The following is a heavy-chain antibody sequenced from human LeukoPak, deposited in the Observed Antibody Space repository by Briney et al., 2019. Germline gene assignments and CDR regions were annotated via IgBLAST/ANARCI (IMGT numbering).Heavy chain of an antibody. CDR2: FDPEDGET. CDR3: ATARLEGFWSGYYTRASLEYFDY. D-gene: IGHD3-3*01. J-gene: IGHJ4*02. CDR1: RYTLTELS. V-gene: IGHV1-24*01. Sequence: ASVKVSCKVSRYTLTELSMHWVRQAPGKGLEWMGGFDPEDGETIYAQKFQGRVTMTEDTSTDTAYMELSSLRSEDTAVYYCATARLEGFWSGYYTRASLEYFDYWGQGTLVTVSS.